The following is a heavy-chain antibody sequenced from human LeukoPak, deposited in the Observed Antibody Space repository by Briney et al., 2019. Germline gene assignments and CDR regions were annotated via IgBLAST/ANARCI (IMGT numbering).Heavy chain of an antibody. J-gene: IGHJ3*02. Sequence: GGSLRLSCAASGFTFSTYWMHWVRQAPGKGLVWAARIQYDGSTTSYADSVKGRFTISRDNAKKTLYVQMNSLRAEDTAVYYCARALVAGVTLNALDIWGQGTMVTVSS. CDR2: IQYDGSTT. CDR3: ARALVAGVTLNALDI. V-gene: IGHV3-74*01. CDR1: GFTFSTYW. D-gene: IGHD2-15*01.